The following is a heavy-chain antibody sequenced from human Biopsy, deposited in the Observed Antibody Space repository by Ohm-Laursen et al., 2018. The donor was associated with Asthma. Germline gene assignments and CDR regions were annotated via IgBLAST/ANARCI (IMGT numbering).Heavy chain of an antibody. J-gene: IGHJ4*02. CDR2: INGKSNSI. CDR1: GFTFSDYY. V-gene: IGHV3-11*04. D-gene: IGHD3-3*01. Sequence: SLRLSCAASGFTFSDYYMSWIRQAPGKGLEWISYINGKSNSIEYADSVKGRFTISRDNAKNSLCLQMNSLRPDDTAVHYCARDVMEWYLPAFDFWGQGTLVTVSS. CDR3: ARDVMEWYLPAFDF.